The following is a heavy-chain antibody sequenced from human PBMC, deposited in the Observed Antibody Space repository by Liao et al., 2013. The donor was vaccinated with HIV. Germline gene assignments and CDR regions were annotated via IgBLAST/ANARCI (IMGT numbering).Heavy chain of an antibody. D-gene: IGHD3-10*01. CDR3: ARDLGLQWFGELDY. J-gene: IGHJ4*02. CDR1: GGSLSGYY. V-gene: IGHV4-34*01. CDR2: INYSGNI. Sequence: QVELLQWGAGLLKPSETLSLTCGVYGGSLSGYYWSWIRHSPGKGLEWIGEINYSGNINYNPSLKSRVTISIDTSKNQFSLKLNSVTAADTAVFYCARDLGLQWFGELDYWGQGTLVTVSS.